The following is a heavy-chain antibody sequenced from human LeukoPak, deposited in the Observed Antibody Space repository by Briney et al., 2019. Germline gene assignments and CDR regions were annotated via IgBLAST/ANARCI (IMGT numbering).Heavy chain of an antibody. V-gene: IGHV3-33*01. J-gene: IGHJ4*02. CDR3: ARDSVNPEAGY. CDR1: GFTFSSYG. CDR2: IWYDGSNK. D-gene: IGHD5/OR15-5a*01. Sequence: GGSLRLSCAASGFTFSSYGMHWVRQAPGKGLEWVAVIWYDGSNKYYADSVKGRFTISRDNSKNTLYLQMNSLRAEDTAVYYCARDSVNPEAGYWGQGTLVTVSS.